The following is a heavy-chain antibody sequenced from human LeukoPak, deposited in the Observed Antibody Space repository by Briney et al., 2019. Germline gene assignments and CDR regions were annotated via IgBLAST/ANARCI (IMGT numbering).Heavy chain of an antibody. J-gene: IGHJ5*02. CDR3: ARLTGYSSESWFDP. D-gene: IGHD3-9*01. Sequence: PSETLSLTCTVAGYSISSGYYWGWIRQPPGKGLEWIGYIYYSGSTNYNPSLKSRVTISVHTSKNQFSLKLSSVTAADTAVYYCARLTGYSSESWFDPWGQGTLVTVSS. CDR1: GYSISSGYY. V-gene: IGHV4-61*01. CDR2: IYYSGST.